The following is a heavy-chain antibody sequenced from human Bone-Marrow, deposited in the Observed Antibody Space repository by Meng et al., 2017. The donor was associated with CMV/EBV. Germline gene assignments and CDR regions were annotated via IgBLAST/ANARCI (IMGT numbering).Heavy chain of an antibody. D-gene: IGHD6-19*01. CDR1: GFTFTGYY. CDR3: AREGVRGYGSSWFDP. V-gene: IGHV1-2*02. J-gene: IGHJ5*02. CDR2: INPNSGGT. Sequence: GESLKISCAASGFTFTGYYMHWVRQAPGQGLEWMGWINPNSGGTNYAQKFQGRVTMTRDTSISTAYMELSRLRSDDTAVYYCAREGVRGYGSSWFDPWGQGTLVTVSS.